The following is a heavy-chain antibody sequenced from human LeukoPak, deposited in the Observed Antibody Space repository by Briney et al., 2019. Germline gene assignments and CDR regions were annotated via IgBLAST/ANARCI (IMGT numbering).Heavy chain of an antibody. D-gene: IGHD3-10*01. Sequence: ASAKVSCKASGGTSSSYAISSVRQAPEQGREWMGGIIPIFGTAHYAQKFQGRVTITADKSTSTAYMELSRLRSEDTAVYYCASEYGSGSYYNAAFDIWGRGTMVTVS. CDR1: GGTSSSYA. J-gene: IGHJ3*02. CDR3: ASEYGSGSYYNAAFDI. CDR2: IIPIFGTA. V-gene: IGHV1-69*06.